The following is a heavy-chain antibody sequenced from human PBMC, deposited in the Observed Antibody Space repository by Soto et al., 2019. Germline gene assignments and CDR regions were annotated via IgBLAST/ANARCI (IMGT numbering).Heavy chain of an antibody. Sequence: WASVKVSCKASGGTFSSYAISWVRQAPGQGLEWMGGIIPIFGTANYAQKFQGRVTITADKSTSTAYMELSSLRSEDTAVYYCARDTEDTAIYTTTALPHGMDVWGQGTTVTVSS. V-gene: IGHV1-69*06. CDR2: IIPIFGTA. J-gene: IGHJ6*02. D-gene: IGHD5-18*01. CDR3: ARDTEDTAIYTTTALPHGMDV. CDR1: GGTFSSYA.